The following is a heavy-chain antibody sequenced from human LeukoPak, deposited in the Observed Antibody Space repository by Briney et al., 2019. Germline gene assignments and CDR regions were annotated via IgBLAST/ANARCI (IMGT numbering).Heavy chain of an antibody. J-gene: IGHJ3*02. Sequence: PSETLSLTCAVYGGSFSGYCWSWIRQPPGKGLEWIGEINHSGSTYYNPSLKSRVTISVDTSKNQFSLKLSSVTAADTAVYYCARSGSDYVAAFDIWGQGTMVTVSS. CDR1: GGSFSGYC. CDR2: INHSGST. CDR3: ARSGSDYVAAFDI. D-gene: IGHD3-16*01. V-gene: IGHV4-34*01.